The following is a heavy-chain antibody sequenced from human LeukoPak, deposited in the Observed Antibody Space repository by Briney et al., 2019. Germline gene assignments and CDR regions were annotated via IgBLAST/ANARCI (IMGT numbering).Heavy chain of an antibody. V-gene: IGHV1-2*02. D-gene: IGHD3-10*01. Sequence: GASVRVSCKASGYTFTGYYIHWVRRAPGRGLEWMGWIDPDTGDTHYAQNFQGRVTMTGDTSISTAYMELSGLRSDDSAVYYCAREGNHIWFGDLTDYWGQGALVTVSS. J-gene: IGHJ4*02. CDR1: GYTFTGYY. CDR2: IDPDTGDT. CDR3: AREGNHIWFGDLTDY.